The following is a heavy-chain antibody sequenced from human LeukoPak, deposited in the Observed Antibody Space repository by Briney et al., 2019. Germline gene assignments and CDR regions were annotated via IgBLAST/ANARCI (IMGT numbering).Heavy chain of an antibody. Sequence: ASVKVSCKASGYTFTGYYMHWVRQAPGQGLEWMGWINPNSGGTNYAQKFQGRVTMTRDTSISTAYMELSRLRSDDTAVYYCARVGHLPGCGGDCYSSYFDYWGQGTLVTVSS. CDR2: INPNSGGT. J-gene: IGHJ4*02. CDR3: ARVGHLPGCGGDCYSSYFDY. D-gene: IGHD2-21*02. V-gene: IGHV1-2*02. CDR1: GYTFTGYY.